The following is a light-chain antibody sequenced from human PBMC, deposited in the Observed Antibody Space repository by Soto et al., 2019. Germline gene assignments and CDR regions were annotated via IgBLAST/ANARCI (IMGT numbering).Light chain of an antibody. V-gene: IGLV2-8*01. J-gene: IGLJ2*01. CDR1: SSTIGDFNS. CDR3: SSYAGSNCL. Sequence: QSALTQPPSASGSPGQSVTISCTGTSSTIGDFNSVSWYQHHPDKAPKLVIYEVNKRPSGVPDRFSGSKSGNTASLTVSVLQAEDEADYYCSSYAGSNCLFGGGTKLTVL. CDR2: EVN.